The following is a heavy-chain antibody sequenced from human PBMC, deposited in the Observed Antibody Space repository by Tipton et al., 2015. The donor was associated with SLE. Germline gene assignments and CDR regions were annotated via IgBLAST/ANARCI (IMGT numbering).Heavy chain of an antibody. CDR2: MYSSGST. Sequence: TLSLTCTVSGGSISSVSYYWSWIRQPAGKGLEWIGRMYSSGSTDYNPSLKSRVTLSVDTSKNQFSLKLSSVTAADTAVYYCARGDMVVVPAAGGGYYYYMDVWGKGTTVTVSS. J-gene: IGHJ6*03. D-gene: IGHD2-2*01. CDR1: GGSISSVSYY. CDR3: ARGDMVVVPAAGGGYYYYMDV. V-gene: IGHV4-61*02.